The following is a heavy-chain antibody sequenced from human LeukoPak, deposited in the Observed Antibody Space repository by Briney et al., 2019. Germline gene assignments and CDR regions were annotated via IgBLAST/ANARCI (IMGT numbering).Heavy chain of an antibody. J-gene: IGHJ4*02. CDR3: ARDQEGFDY. Sequence: ASVKVSCKASGYTVTSYYMHWVRQAPGQGLEWMGMIYPRDGSTSYAQNFQGRVTVTRDTSTTTVHMELRGLRSEDTAVYYCARDQEGFDYWGQGTVVTVSS. CDR2: IYPRDGST. V-gene: IGHV1-46*01. CDR1: GYTVTSYY.